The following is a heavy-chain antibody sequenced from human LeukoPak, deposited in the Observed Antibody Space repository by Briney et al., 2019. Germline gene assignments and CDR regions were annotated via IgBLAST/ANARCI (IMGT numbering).Heavy chain of an antibody. CDR2: ISAYNGNT. J-gene: IGHJ4*02. CDR1: GYTFTSYG. Sequence: GSSVKVSCKASGYTFTSYGISWVRQAPGQGLEWMGWISAYNGNTNYAQKLQGRVTMTTDTSTSTAYMELRSLRSDDTAVYYCAREVGVAAAGTTSLDYWGQGTLVTVSS. V-gene: IGHV1-18*01. CDR3: AREVGVAAAGTTSLDY. D-gene: IGHD6-13*01.